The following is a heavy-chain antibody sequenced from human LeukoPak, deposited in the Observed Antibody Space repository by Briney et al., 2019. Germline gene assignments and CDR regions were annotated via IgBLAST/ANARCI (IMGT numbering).Heavy chain of an antibody. V-gene: IGHV3-66*01. CDR3: ARDGNYYGSGSYFDY. CDR1: GFSFSNNH. D-gene: IGHD3-10*01. J-gene: IGHJ4*02. CDR2: ISNSGTT. Sequence: GGSLRLSCAASGFSFSNNHVTWVRQAPGKGLEWVSVISNSGTTYYADSVKGRLTISRDNSKNTVYLQMNSLRAEDTAVYYCARDGNYYGSGSYFDYWGQGTLVTVSS.